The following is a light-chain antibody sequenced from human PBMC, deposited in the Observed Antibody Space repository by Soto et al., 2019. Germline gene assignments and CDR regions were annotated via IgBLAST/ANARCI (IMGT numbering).Light chain of an antibody. J-gene: IGLJ2*01. Sequence: QSVLTQPPSVSAAPGQTVTISCSGGISNIGNNYVSWYQQVPGTAPKLPIKDNDKRPSEIPDRFSGSKSGTSATLDITGLQTGDEANYYCGTWDSSLSAVVFGGGTKLTVL. CDR2: DND. CDR3: GTWDSSLSAVV. CDR1: ISNIGNNY. V-gene: IGLV1-51*01.